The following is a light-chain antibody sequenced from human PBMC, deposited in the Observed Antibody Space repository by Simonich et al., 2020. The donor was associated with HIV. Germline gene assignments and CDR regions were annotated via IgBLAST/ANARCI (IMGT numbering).Light chain of an antibody. Sequence: DIVMTQSPDSLAVSLGERATINCKSSQSVLYSSNNKNYLAWYQQQPGKPPKLLFYWASTRESRVPDRVSGSGSGTDFTLTISSLQAEDVAIYYCQQYYSTPWTFGQGTKVEIK. CDR3: QQYYSTPWT. CDR1: QSVLYSSNNKNY. J-gene: IGKJ1*01. V-gene: IGKV4-1*01. CDR2: WAS.